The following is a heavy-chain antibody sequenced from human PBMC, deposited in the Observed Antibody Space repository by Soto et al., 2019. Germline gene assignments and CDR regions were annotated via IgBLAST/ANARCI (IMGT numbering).Heavy chain of an antibody. CDR1: GGTFSSYG. CDR2: IIPIFGTA. CDR3: XXXXXXXXXXXXXXV. Sequence: QVQLVQSGAEVKKPGSSVKVSCKASGGTFSSYGISWVRQAPGQGLEWMGGIIPIFGTADYTQKFQGRVTXXXXXXXXXXXXXXXXXXXXXXXXXXXXXXXXXXXXXXXXXVWGQGTTVTVSS. J-gene: IGHJ6*02. V-gene: IGHV1-69*05.